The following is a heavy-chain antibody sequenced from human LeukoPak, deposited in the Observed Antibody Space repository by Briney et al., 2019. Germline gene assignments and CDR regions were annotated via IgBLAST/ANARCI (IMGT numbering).Heavy chain of an antibody. CDR1: GFTFSSYA. J-gene: IGHJ4*02. CDR2: INQDGSVK. V-gene: IGHV3-7*01. D-gene: IGHD3-3*01. CDR3: TRGFVF. Sequence: GGSLRLSCAASGFTFSSYAMSWVRQAPGKGLEWVGNINQDGSVKHYVDSVRGRFTISRDNARNSVYLQMNALRVEDTAVYYCTRGFVFWGQGTLVTASS.